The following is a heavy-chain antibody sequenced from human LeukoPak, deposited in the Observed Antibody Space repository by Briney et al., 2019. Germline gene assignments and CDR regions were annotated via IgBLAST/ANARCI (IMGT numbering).Heavy chain of an antibody. V-gene: IGHV3-9*01. D-gene: IGHD4-11*01. J-gene: IGHJ4*02. CDR1: GFTFDNYA. Sequence: PGGSLRLSCAASGFTFDNYAMHWVRKVPGKGLEWVSGISWNGGIIGYADSVKGRFTISRDSAKNPLYLQMNSLRVEDTALYYCAKGGLRLHFGPFHYWGQGTLVTVSS. CDR3: AKGGLRLHFGPFHY. CDR2: ISWNGGII.